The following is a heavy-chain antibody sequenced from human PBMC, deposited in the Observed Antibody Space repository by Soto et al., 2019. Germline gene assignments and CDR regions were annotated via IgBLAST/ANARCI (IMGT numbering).Heavy chain of an antibody. CDR1: GGSISSSSYY. CDR3: AGKGGGYDSSGYYDY. J-gene: IGHJ4*02. CDR2: IYYSGST. D-gene: IGHD3-22*01. Sequence: QLQLQESGPGLVKPSETLSLTCTVSGGSISSSSYYWGWIHQPPGKGLEWIGSIYYSGSTYYNPSLKSRVTISVDTSKNQFSLKLSSVTAADTAVYYCAGKGGGYDSSGYYDYWGQGTLVTVSS. V-gene: IGHV4-39*01.